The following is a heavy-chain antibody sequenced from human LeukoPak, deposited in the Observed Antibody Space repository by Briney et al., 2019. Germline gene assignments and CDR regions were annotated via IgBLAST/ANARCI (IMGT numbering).Heavy chain of an antibody. Sequence: KSSETLSLTCTVSGGSISSYYWSWIRQPPGKGLEWIGYIYYSGSTNYNPSLKSRVTISVDTSKNQFSPKLSSVTAADTAVYYCARQYYYDSSGHSDYFDYWGQGTLVTVSS. V-gene: IGHV4-59*01. CDR1: GGSISSYY. D-gene: IGHD3-22*01. CDR2: IYYSGST. CDR3: ARQYYYDSSGHSDYFDY. J-gene: IGHJ4*02.